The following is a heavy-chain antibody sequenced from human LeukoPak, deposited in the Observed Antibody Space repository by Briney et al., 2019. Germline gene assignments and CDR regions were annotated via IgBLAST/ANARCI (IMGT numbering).Heavy chain of an antibody. V-gene: IGHV3-30*02. CDR3: ANQKLSGSNLPGY. CDR1: GLLLRNYG. Sequence: LGGPLRLSCAAPGLLLRNYGMHWFRQAPGKGRGWVAFMKLDGSETKYADPVKGRFTISRDNSKNTLSLQMNTLRLEDTAVYYCANQKLSGSNLPGYWGQGIVVTVSS. CDR2: MKLDGSET. J-gene: IGHJ4*02. D-gene: IGHD3-10*01.